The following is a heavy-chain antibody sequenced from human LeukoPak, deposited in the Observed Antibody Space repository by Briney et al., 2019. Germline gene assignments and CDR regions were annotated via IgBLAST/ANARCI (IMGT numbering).Heavy chain of an antibody. J-gene: IGHJ4*02. Sequence: DSVKVSCKVSRYTLTEFSMHWVRQAPGKGLEWMGGFDPEDGETIYAQKFQGRVTMTEDTSTDTAYMELSSLRSEDKAVYYCATVVYYGSGYYFDYWGQGTLVTVSS. V-gene: IGHV1-24*01. CDR1: RYTLTEFS. D-gene: IGHD3-10*01. CDR2: FDPEDGET. CDR3: ATVVYYGSGYYFDY.